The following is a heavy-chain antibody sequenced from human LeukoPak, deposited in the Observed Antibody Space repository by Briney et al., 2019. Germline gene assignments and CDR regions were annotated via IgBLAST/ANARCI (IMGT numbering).Heavy chain of an antibody. CDR2: INVNTGNP. Sequence: ASVKVSCKASGYTFSSHTINWVRQAPGQGLEWMGWINVNTGNPTYAQGFAGRFVFSLDTSASTAYMQIISLKAEDTAVYYCARDRAFVHFDYWGQGTLVTVSS. J-gene: IGHJ4*02. V-gene: IGHV7-4-1*02. D-gene: IGHD1-26*01. CDR1: GYTFSSHT. CDR3: ARDRAFVHFDY.